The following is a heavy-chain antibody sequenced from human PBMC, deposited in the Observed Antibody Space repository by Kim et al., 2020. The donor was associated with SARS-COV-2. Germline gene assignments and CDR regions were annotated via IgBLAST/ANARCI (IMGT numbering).Heavy chain of an antibody. Sequence: GGSLRLSCVASGFTFSSDFMCWVRQAPGKGLEWVANISPDGGGTYYVDSVKGRLTISRDNAKNSLYLQIDSLRADDTAVYYCARDWGYYIRAGGQGTLVTVS. V-gene: IGHV3-7*03. J-gene: IGHJ4*02. CDR2: ISPDGGGT. CDR1: GFTFSSDF. D-gene: IGHD1-26*01. CDR3: ARDWGYYIRA.